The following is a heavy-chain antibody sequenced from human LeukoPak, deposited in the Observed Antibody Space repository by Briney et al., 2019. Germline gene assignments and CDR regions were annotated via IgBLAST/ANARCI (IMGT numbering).Heavy chain of an antibody. CDR3: AREDLVWFDP. CDR2: IYYSGST. D-gene: IGHD2-8*02. V-gene: IGHV4-59*01. Sequence: PSETLSLTCTVSGGSISGYYWSWIRQPPGKGLEWIGYIYYSGSTNYNPSLKSRVTISVDTSKNQFSLKLSSVTAADTAVYYCAREDLVWFDPWGQGTLVTVSS. CDR1: GGSISGYY. J-gene: IGHJ5*02.